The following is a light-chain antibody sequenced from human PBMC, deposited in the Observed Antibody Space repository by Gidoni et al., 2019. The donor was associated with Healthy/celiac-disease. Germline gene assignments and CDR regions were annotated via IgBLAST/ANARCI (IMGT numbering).Light chain of an antibody. V-gene: IGKV3-11*01. CDR2: DAA. Sequence: EIVLTQSPATLSLSPGETATLSCRASQSVSSYLAWYQQKPGQAPRLLIYDAANRATGIPARLSGSGCGTDFTLTISSLEPEDFAVYYCQQRSDWPSRTFGQGTRLEIK. CDR1: QSVSSY. CDR3: QQRSDWPSRT. J-gene: IGKJ5*01.